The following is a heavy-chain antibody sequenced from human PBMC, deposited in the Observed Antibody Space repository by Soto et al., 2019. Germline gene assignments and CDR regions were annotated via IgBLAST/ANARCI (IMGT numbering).Heavy chain of an antibody. CDR3: XXXXXXXXEYTWNXXXYFDY. V-gene: IGHV3-30-3*02. CDR1: GFTYTTYT. Sequence: QVQLVESGGGVVQPGRSLRLSCAASGFTYTTYTMHWVRQAPGKGLEWVAVISYDGNNKFYADSVKGRFTISRDSTKQTXXXXXXXXXXXXXXXXXXXXXXXXXXEYTWNXXXYFDYWGQGDLVTVSS. D-gene: IGHD1-20*01. CDR2: ISYDGNNK. J-gene: IGHJ4*02.